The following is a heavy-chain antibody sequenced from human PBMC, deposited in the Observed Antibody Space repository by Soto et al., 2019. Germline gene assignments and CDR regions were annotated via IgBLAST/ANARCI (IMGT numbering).Heavy chain of an antibody. V-gene: IGHV1-46*03. CDR1: GYTFTSYY. D-gene: IGHD5-18*01. CDR3: ARDLAFKVVDTDYYYYYYMDV. CDR2: INPSGGST. Sequence: ASVKVSCKASGYTFTSYYMHWVRQAPGQGLEWMGIINPSGGSTSYAQKFQGRVTMTRDTSTSTVYMELSSLRSEDTAVYYCARDLAFKVVDTDYYYYYYMDVWGKGTTVTVSS. J-gene: IGHJ6*03.